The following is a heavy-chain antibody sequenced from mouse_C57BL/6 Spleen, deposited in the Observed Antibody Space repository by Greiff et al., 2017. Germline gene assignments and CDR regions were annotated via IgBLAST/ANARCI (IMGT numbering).Heavy chain of an antibody. CDR3: TTRDY. J-gene: IGHJ2*01. Sequence: EVKLMESGAGLVQPGGSMTLSCAASGFTFSDAWMDWVRQSPEKGLEWVAEIRNKANNPATYYADAVKGRFTISRDDSKSNVYLQMHSLRAEDTGIYYCTTRDYWGQGTTLTVSS. V-gene: IGHV6-6*01. CDR1: GFTFSDAW. CDR2: IRNKANNPAT.